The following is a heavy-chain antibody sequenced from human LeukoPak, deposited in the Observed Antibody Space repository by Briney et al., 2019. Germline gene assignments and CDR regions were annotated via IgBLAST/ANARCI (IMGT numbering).Heavy chain of an antibody. CDR2: IYHSGST. CDR1: GGSITSGNYY. J-gene: IGHJ3*01. Sequence: ETLSLTCTVSGGSITSGNYYWSWIRQPPGKGLEWIGCIYHSGSTNYTPSLKSRATISVDTSKNQSSLKMSSVTAADTAVYYCARGGSYLKDAFDVWGQGTMVTVSS. D-gene: IGHD1-26*01. CDR3: ARGGSYLKDAFDV. V-gene: IGHV4-61*01.